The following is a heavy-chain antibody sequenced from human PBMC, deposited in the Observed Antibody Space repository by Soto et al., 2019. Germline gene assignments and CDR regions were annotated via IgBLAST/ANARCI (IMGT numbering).Heavy chain of an antibody. CDR1: GGTFSSYT. V-gene: IGHV1-69*04. Sequence: ASVKVSCKASGGTFSSYTISWVRQAPGQGLEWMGRIIPILGIANYAQKFQGRVTITADKSTSTAYMELSSLRSEDTAVYYCARDQVPWFGELLPLDYWGQGTLVTVSS. J-gene: IGHJ4*02. CDR3: ARDQVPWFGELLPLDY. CDR2: IIPILGIA. D-gene: IGHD3-10*01.